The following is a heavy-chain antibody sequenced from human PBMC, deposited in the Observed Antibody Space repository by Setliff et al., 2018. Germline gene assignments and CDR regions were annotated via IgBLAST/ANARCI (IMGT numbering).Heavy chain of an antibody. D-gene: IGHD2-2*01. J-gene: IGHJ4*02. CDR1: GFTFSSYA. Sequence: GGSLRLSCGASGFTFSSYAMHWVRQAPGKGLEWVGRVKSKTDGEARDYAAPVKGRFTISRDNAKNSLYLQMNSLRAEDTATYYCARSENCFSTHCSPYDYWGQGTLVTVSS. CDR2: VKSKTDGEAR. V-gene: IGHV3-15*01. CDR3: ARSENCFSTHCSPYDY.